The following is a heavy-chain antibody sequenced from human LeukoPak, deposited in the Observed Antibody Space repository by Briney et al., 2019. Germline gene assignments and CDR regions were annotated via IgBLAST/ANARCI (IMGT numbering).Heavy chain of an antibody. D-gene: IGHD4/OR15-4a*01. CDR3: ARRAGAYSHPYDY. J-gene: IGHJ4*02. Sequence: PGGSLRLSCAASGFTFSNYGMHWVRQAPGKGLDWVAFIHYDGSNKYYADSVKGRFTISRDDSKNTLYLQMNSLRAEDTAVYYCARRAGAYSHPYDYWGQGTLVTVSS. CDR2: IHYDGSNK. V-gene: IGHV3-30*02. CDR1: GFTFSNYG.